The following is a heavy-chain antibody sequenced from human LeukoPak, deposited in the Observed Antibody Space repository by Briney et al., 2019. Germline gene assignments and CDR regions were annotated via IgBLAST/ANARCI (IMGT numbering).Heavy chain of an antibody. CDR2: INHSGST. J-gene: IGHJ3*02. Sequence: SETLSLTCAVYGGSFSGYYWSWIRQPPGKGLEWIGEINHSGSTNYNPSLKSRVTISVDTSKNQFSLKLSSVTAADTAVYYCARRGRVRWIQLWLSAFDIWGQGSMVTVSS. D-gene: IGHD5-18*01. CDR3: ARRGRVRWIQLWLSAFDI. V-gene: IGHV4-34*01. CDR1: GGSFSGYY.